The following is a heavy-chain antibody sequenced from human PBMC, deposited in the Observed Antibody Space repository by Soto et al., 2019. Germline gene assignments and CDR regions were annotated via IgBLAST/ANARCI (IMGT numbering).Heavy chain of an antibody. D-gene: IGHD5-12*01. CDR2: IKNKPKSYTT. V-gene: IGHV3-72*01. Sequence: EVQLVESGGGLVQPGGSLRLSCAASGFTFSDHYMDWVRQAPGKGLEWIGRIKNKPKSYTTQYAASVKGRFTISRDDSINSLHLQMESLRADDTAVYYCARDSVATKYLDYWGQGTRVTVSS. CDR3: ARDSVATKYLDY. J-gene: IGHJ4*02. CDR1: GFTFSDHY.